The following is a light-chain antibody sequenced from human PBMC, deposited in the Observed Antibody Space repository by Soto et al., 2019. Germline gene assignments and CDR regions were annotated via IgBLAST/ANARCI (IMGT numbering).Light chain of an antibody. CDR2: AAS. CDR1: QGIRNA. V-gene: IGKV1-17*01. J-gene: IGKJ4*01. Sequence: DIQLTQSPSSLSASVGDRVTITCRASQGIRNALGWYQQKPGKAPKRLIYAASSLQSGVPSRFGGSGSGTEFTLTISRLQPEDFATYYCLQHNSYPLTFGGATKVEIK. CDR3: LQHNSYPLT.